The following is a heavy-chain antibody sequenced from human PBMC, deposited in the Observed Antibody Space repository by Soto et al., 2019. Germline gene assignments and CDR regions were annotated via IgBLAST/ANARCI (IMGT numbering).Heavy chain of an antibody. CDR1: GGSIYNYS. CDR3: ATIVGANDY. D-gene: IGHD1-26*01. Sequence: SATRSLPCTCAGGSIYNYSLIWLRQPAGKGLEWIGHIYSSGSANYNPSLKSRVSMSVDTSKNQSSLKLNSVTAADTAVYYCATIVGANDYWGQGALVTVSS. CDR2: IYSSGSA. V-gene: IGHV4-4*07. J-gene: IGHJ4*02.